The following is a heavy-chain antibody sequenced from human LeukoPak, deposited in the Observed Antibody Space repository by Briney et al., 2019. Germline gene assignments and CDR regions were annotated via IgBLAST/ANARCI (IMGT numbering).Heavy chain of an antibody. J-gene: IGHJ3*02. CDR2: ISSSGSTK. Sequence: GGSLRLSCAPSGFTFSDYYMSWIRQAPGKGLEWVSYISSSGSTKYYADSVKGRFTISRDNAKNSLYLQMNSLRAEDTAVYYCARGLLYPGGHDAFDIWGQGTMVTVSS. CDR1: GFTFSDYY. D-gene: IGHD2-8*01. CDR3: ARGLLYPGGHDAFDI. V-gene: IGHV3-11*04.